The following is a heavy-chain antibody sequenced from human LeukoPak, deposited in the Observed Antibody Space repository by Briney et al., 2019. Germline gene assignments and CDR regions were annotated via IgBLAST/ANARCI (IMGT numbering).Heavy chain of an antibody. Sequence: GGSLRLSCAASGFTFSSYAMSWVRQAPGKGLEWVSAISGSGGSTYYADSVKGRFTISRDNSKNTLYLQMNSLRAEDTAVYYCAKGLPDTAMVTDYYYGMDVWGQGTTVTVSS. D-gene: IGHD5-18*01. CDR2: ISGSGGST. CDR1: GFTFSSYA. J-gene: IGHJ6*02. V-gene: IGHV3-23*01. CDR3: AKGLPDTAMVTDYYYGMDV.